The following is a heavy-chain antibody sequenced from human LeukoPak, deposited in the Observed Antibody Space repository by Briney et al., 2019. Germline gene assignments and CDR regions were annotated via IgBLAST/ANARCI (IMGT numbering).Heavy chain of an antibody. CDR2: FDPEDGET. Sequence: GASVKVSCKVSGYTLTELSMHWVRQAPGKGLEWMGGFDPEDGETIYAQKFQGRVTMTEDTSTDTAYMELSSLRSEDTAVYYCATSWGYQLLYVAAPQGYGMDVWGQGTTVTVSS. D-gene: IGHD2-2*02. CDR3: ATSWGYQLLYVAAPQGYGMDV. V-gene: IGHV1-24*01. CDR1: GYTLTELS. J-gene: IGHJ6*02.